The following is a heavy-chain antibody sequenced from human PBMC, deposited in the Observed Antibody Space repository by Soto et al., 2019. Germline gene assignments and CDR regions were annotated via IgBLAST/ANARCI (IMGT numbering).Heavy chain of an antibody. CDR3: AKGGSGNYLTYYYYYGMDV. Sequence: QVQLVESGGGVVQHGRSLRLSCEASGFTFRNNGMHWVRQVPGKGLEWVAVISYDGNNKYYADSVKGRFTISRDNSKNTVYLQMNNLRAEDTAMYYCAKGGSGNYLTYYYYYGMDVWGQGTTVTVSS. CDR1: GFTFRNNG. J-gene: IGHJ6*02. CDR2: ISYDGNNK. D-gene: IGHD3-22*01. V-gene: IGHV3-30*18.